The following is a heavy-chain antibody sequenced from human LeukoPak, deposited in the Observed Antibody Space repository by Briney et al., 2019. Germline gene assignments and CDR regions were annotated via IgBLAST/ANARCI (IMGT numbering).Heavy chain of an antibody. CDR2: IYYSGST. CDR3: ARGRVSSSTWYSTYYYFFYMDF. J-gene: IGHJ6*03. Sequence: SETLSLTCTVSGGSISSSNYYWGWIRQPPGKGLGWIGSIYYSGSTYYSPSLKSRVTISVDTSKNQFSLKLSSVTAADTAVYFCARGRVSSSTWYSTYYYFFYMDFWGKGTTVTVSS. CDR1: GGSISSSNYY. V-gene: IGHV4-39*07. D-gene: IGHD4-11*01.